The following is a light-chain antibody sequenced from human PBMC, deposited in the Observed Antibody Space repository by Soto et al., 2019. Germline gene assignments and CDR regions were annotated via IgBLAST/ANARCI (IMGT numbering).Light chain of an antibody. CDR1: SSEVGGYNY. Sequence: QSVLTQPASVSGSPGQSITISCTGTSSEVGGYNYVSWYQQHPGKAPKLMIYDVSNRPSGVSNRFSGSKSGNTASLTISGLQAEDEADYYCSSYTSSGTYVFGTGTKVTVL. CDR3: SSYTSSGTYV. J-gene: IGLJ1*01. V-gene: IGLV2-14*01. CDR2: DVS.